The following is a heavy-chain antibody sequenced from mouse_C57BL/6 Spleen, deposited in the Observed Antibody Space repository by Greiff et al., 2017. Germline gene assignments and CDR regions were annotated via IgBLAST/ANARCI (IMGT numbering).Heavy chain of an antibody. CDR1: GYTFTSYG. Sequence: QVQLKQSGAELARPGASVKLSCKASGYTFTSYGISWVKQRTGQGLEWIGEIYPRSGNTYYNEKFKGKATVTADKSSSTAYMELRSLTSEDSAVXFCARGVRYYGSDDMDDWGQGTSVTVSS. D-gene: IGHD1-1*01. V-gene: IGHV1-81*01. CDR3: ARGVRYYGSDDMDD. J-gene: IGHJ4*01. CDR2: IYPRSGNT.